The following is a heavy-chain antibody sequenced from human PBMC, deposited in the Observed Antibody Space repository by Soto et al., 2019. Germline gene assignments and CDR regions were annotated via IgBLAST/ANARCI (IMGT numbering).Heavy chain of an antibody. J-gene: IGHJ5*02. Sequence: SGPTLVNPTQTLTLTCTFSGFSLSTSGVGVGWIRQPPGKALEWLALIYWNDDKRYSPSLKRRLTITKDTSKNQVVLTMTNMDPVDTATYYCAHRSTYGGFTHYFDPWGQGTLVTVSS. CDR1: GFSLSTSGVG. CDR2: IYWNDDK. V-gene: IGHV2-5*01. D-gene: IGHD4-17*01. CDR3: AHRSTYGGFTHYFDP.